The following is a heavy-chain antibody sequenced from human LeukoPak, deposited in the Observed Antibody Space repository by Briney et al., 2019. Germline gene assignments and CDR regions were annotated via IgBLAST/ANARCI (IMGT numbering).Heavy chain of an antibody. D-gene: IGHD6-25*01. V-gene: IGHV3-23*01. CDR2: SNGYDT. Sequence: PGGSLRLSCAASGFTFSTYAMSWVRHAPGRGLEWVSASNGYDTYYADSVKGRFTISKDNSKNTLYLRMNSLRAEDSAIYYCAKGSSNGRPYYFDFWGPGSLVTVSS. CDR3: AKGSSNGRPYYFDF. CDR1: GFTFSTYA. J-gene: IGHJ4*02.